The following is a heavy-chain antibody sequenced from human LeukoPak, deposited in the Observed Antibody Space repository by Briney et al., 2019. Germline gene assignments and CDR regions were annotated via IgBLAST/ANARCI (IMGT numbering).Heavy chain of an antibody. D-gene: IGHD6-19*01. Sequence: PGGSLRLSCAASGFTFSDYWMHWVRQVPGKGLVWVSRIKGDGSETNYADSVKGRFTISRDNAKNTLFLQMNSLRVEDTAVYYCARAHYSSGPTPIGPLDYWGQGTLVTVSS. CDR1: GFTFSDYW. V-gene: IGHV3-74*01. J-gene: IGHJ4*02. CDR3: ARAHYSSGPTPIGPLDY. CDR2: IKGDGSET.